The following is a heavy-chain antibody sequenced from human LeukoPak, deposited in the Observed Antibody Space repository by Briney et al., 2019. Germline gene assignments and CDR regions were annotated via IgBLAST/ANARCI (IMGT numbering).Heavy chain of an antibody. CDR3: ARLAIVVVPAATDYYGMDV. CDR1: GYTVTSYA. J-gene: IGHJ6*02. V-gene: IGHV1-3*01. D-gene: IGHD2-2*03. CDR2: INAGNGNT. Sequence: RASVKVSCKASGYTVTSYAMHWVRQAPGQRLEWMGWINAGNGNTKYSQKFQGRVTITRDTSASTAYMELSSLSSEDTAVYYCARLAIVVVPAATDYYGMDVWGQGTTVTVSS.